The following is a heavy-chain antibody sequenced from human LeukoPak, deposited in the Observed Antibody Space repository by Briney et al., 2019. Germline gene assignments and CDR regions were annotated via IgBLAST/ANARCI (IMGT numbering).Heavy chain of an antibody. D-gene: IGHD2-15*01. CDR3: AREAIL. J-gene: IGHJ4*02. CDR1: GVPISAYY. CDR2: IYHTGST. V-gene: IGHV4-59*12. Sequence: PSETLSLTCTVSGVPISAYYWNWFRQPPGKRLEWIGYIYHTGSTNYNPSLKSRVTMSVDTSKNQFSLKLSSVTAADTAVYYCAREAILWGQGTLVTVSS.